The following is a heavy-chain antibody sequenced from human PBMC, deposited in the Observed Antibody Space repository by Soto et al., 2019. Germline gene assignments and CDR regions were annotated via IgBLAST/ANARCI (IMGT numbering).Heavy chain of an antibody. D-gene: IGHD5-18*01. J-gene: IGHJ4*02. V-gene: IGHV4-59*01. CDR1: GGSISSYY. CDR3: ARDLGYSYGKGYYFDY. Sequence: QVQLQESGPGLVKPSETLSLTCTVSGGSISSYYWSWIRQPPGKGLEWIGYIYYSGSTNYNPSLKGRVTISVDTSKNQFSLKLSSVTAADTAVYYCARDLGYSYGKGYYFDYWGQGTLVTVSS. CDR2: IYYSGST.